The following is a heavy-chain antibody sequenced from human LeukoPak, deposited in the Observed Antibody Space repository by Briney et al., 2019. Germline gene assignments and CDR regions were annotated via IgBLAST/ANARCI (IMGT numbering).Heavy chain of an antibody. Sequence: SETLSLTCAVYGGSFSGYYWSWIRQPPGKGLEWIGEINHSGSTNYNPSLKSRVTISVDTSKNQFSLKLSSVTAADTAVYYCARPYCSSTSCYHVGAFDIWGQGTMVTVPS. CDR1: GGSFSGYY. V-gene: IGHV4-34*01. J-gene: IGHJ3*02. D-gene: IGHD2-2*01. CDR3: ARPYCSSTSCYHVGAFDI. CDR2: INHSGST.